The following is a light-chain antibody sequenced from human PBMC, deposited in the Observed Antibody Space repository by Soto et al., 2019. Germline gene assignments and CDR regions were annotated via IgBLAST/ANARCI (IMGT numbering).Light chain of an antibody. CDR1: ESIRIH. CDR2: AAS. V-gene: IGKV1-39*01. Sequence: DIQMTQSPSSLSASIGYRVSIICRSSESIRIHLNWYQQKPGKAPRLLIYAASRLQSGVPSRFSGTGSGTDFTLTISSLQPEDFAIYYCQQTFGKPLVTFGQGTRLEIK. J-gene: IGKJ5*01. CDR3: QQTFGKPLVT.